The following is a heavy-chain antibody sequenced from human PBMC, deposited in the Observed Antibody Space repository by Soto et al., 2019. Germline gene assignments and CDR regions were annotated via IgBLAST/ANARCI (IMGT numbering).Heavy chain of an antibody. J-gene: IGHJ6*02. CDR2: IIPIFGTA. Sequence: SVKVSCKASGGTFSSYSISWVRQAPGQGLEWMGGIIPIFGTANYAQKFQGRVTITADKSTSTAYMELSSLRSEDTAVYYCARDPRTGSLYYYYGMDVWGQGTTVTVSS. CDR1: GGTFSSYS. D-gene: IGHD1-1*01. V-gene: IGHV1-69*06. CDR3: ARDPRTGSLYYYYGMDV.